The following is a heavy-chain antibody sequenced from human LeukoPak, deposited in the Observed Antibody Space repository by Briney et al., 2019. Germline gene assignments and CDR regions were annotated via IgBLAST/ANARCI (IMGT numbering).Heavy chain of an antibody. CDR1: GGSISSYY. CDR3: ARHRLEWVTSSAYGMDV. Sequence: PSETLSLTCTVSGGSISSYYWSWIRQTPGKGLEWIGYIYYSGSTNYNPSLKSRVIISVDTSKNQFSLKLSSVTAADTAVYYCARHRLEWVTSSAYGMDVWGQGTTVTVSS. J-gene: IGHJ6*02. D-gene: IGHD3-3*01. V-gene: IGHV4-59*08. CDR2: IYYSGST.